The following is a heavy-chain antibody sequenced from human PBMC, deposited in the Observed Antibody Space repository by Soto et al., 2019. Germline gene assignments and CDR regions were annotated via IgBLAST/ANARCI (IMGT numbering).Heavy chain of an antibody. D-gene: IGHD3-22*01. CDR2: IFHSGTN. J-gene: IGHJ6*02. Sequence: QVHLQESGPGLVKPLETLSLTCTVSGGSITSSYWTWIRQPPGKGLEWIGYIFHSGTNNYNPSLGSRVTISVDTSRNLVSLKLSSVTAADTAVYYCARVKGDIGGYYSVWYFYGLDVWGPGTTVSVSS. CDR1: GGSITSSY. CDR3: ARVKGDIGGYYSVWYFYGLDV. V-gene: IGHV4-59*01.